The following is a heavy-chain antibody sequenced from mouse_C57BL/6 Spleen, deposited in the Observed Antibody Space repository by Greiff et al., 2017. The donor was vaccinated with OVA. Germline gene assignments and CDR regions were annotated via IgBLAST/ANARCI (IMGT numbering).Heavy chain of an antibody. Sequence: QRVESGGDLVKPGGSLKLSCAASGFTFSSYGMSWVRQTPDKRLEWVATISSGGSYTYYPDSVKGRFTLSRDNAKYTLFRQMRSLKSEDTAMYYCARQDSYYAMDYWGQGTSVTVSS. V-gene: IGHV5-6*01. CDR2: ISSGGSYT. J-gene: IGHJ4*01. CDR3: ARQDSYYAMDY. CDR1: GFTFSSYG.